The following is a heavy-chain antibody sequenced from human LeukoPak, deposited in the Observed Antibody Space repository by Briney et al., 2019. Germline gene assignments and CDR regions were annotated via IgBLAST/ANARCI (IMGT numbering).Heavy chain of an antibody. CDR2: IKSKADGETT. CDR1: RFTFINAW. D-gene: IGHD4/OR15-4a*01. CDR3: AIDEPNYAPYDFDY. V-gene: IGHV3-15*01. Sequence: GGSLRLSCAASRFTFINAWMNWVRQAPGKGLEWDGRIKSKADGETTDYAAPGKGRFTISRDDSNNMVYLQMSSLKVEDTAVYYCAIDEPNYAPYDFDYWGQGTLVTVSS. J-gene: IGHJ4*02.